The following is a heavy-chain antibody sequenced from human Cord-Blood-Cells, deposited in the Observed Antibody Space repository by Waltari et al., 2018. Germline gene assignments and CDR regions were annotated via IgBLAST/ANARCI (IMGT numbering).Heavy chain of an antibody. Sequence: QVQLVQSGAEVKKPGASVKVSCKASGYTFTSYYMHWVRQAPGQGLEWMGIINPSGGSTSCAQKFQGRVTMTRDTSTSTVYMELSSLRSEDTAVYYCARENSYSSRIGYYYYGMDVWGQGTTVTVSS. D-gene: IGHD6-13*01. J-gene: IGHJ6*02. CDR2: INPSGGST. CDR3: ARENSYSSRIGYYYYGMDV. V-gene: IGHV1-46*01. CDR1: GYTFTSYY.